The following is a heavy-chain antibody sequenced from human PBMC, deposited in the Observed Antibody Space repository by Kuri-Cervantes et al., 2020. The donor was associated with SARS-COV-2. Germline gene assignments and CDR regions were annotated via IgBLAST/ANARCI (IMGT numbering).Heavy chain of an antibody. D-gene: IGHD3-22*01. Sequence: SETLSLTCTDTGGSIRSHYWSWIRQPPGKGLEWIGYVYSSGSTNYGPSLKSRVTMSVDTSKNQFSLKLTSVTAADTAVYYCTRAGYDNSGYYYSFDFWGQGTLVTVSS. V-gene: IGHV4-59*11. CDR2: VYSSGST. CDR3: TRAGYDNSGYYYSFDF. J-gene: IGHJ4*02. CDR1: GGSIRSHY.